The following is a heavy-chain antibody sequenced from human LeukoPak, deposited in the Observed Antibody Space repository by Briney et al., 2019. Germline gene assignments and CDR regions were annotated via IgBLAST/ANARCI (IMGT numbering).Heavy chain of an antibody. Sequence: SETLSLTCTVSGGSISSYYWSWIRQPPGKGLEWIGYIYYSGSTNYNPSLKSRVTISVDTSKNQSSLKLSSVTAADTAVYYCARQGDYDSSGYSIYFDYWGQGTLVTVSS. J-gene: IGHJ4*02. CDR2: IYYSGST. D-gene: IGHD3-22*01. CDR3: ARQGDYDSSGYSIYFDY. V-gene: IGHV4-59*08. CDR1: GGSISSYY.